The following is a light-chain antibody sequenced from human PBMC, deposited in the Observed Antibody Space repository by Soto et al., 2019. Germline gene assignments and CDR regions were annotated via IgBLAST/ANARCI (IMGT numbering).Light chain of an antibody. Sequence: EIVMTQSPATLSVSPGESATLSCRASQSVSSNLAWYQQKPGQAPRLLIYGASTRATGIPARFSGSGSGTEFTLTISSLQSEDFAVYYCQQYNNWQRTFGQGTKVEIK. V-gene: IGKV3-15*01. J-gene: IGKJ1*01. CDR1: QSVSSN. CDR3: QQYNNWQRT. CDR2: GAS.